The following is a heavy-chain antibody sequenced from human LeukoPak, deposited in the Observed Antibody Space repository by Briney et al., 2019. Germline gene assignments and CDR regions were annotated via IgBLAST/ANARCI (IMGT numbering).Heavy chain of an antibody. D-gene: IGHD3-10*01. Sequence: SETLSLTCAVSGRSISSGGYSWRWLRQPPGKGLEWIGYIYHSGSTCYNPSLKSRVTISVDRATNQFSLKLCSGTAADTAVYYCARDSGMVRGEAYYYYGMDVWGKGTTVTVSS. J-gene: IGHJ6*04. CDR3: ARDSGMVRGEAYYYYGMDV. CDR1: GRSISSGGYS. V-gene: IGHV4-30-2*01. CDR2: IYHSGST.